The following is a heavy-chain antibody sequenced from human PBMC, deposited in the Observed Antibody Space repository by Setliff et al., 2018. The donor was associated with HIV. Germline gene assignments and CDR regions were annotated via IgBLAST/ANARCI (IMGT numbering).Heavy chain of an antibody. CDR2: IIPVFGSA. CDR3: ARDRAEADVGGGVRGPTYFCDY. D-gene: IGHD3-16*01. J-gene: IGHJ4*02. CDR1: GGAFSTSA. Sequence: SVKVSCKASGGAFSTSAISWVRQAPGRGLEWMGGIIPVFGSAHYAQKFQDRITITTDESTSSVFVELSNLRPDDTAIYYCARDRAEADVGGGVRGPTYFCDYWGQGTLVTVSS. V-gene: IGHV1-69*05.